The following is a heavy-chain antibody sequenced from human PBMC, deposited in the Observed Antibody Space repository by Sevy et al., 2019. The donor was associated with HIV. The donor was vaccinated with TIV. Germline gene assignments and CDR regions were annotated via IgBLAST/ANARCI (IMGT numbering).Heavy chain of an antibody. CDR1: GGSFSGYY. CDR2: INHSGST. D-gene: IGHD3-10*01. J-gene: IGHJ6*02. Sequence: SETLSLTCAVYGGSFSGYYWSWIRQPPGKGLEWIGEINHSGSTNYNPSLKSRVTISVDTSKNQFSLKLSSVTAADTPVYYCARGLPYYYGSGSYYNVGYYYYGMDVWGQGTTVTVSS. CDR3: ARGLPYYYGSGSYYNVGYYYYGMDV. V-gene: IGHV4-34*01.